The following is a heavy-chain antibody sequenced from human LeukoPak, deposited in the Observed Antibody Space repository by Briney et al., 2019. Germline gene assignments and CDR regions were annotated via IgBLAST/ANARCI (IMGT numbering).Heavy chain of an antibody. CDR1: SGSISDYR. V-gene: IGHV4-4*07. J-gene: IGHJ5*02. CDR3: ARGVRYCSSTGCQSWFDP. Sequence: SETLSLTCTVSSGSISDYRWSWIRQPAGKGLEWIGRIHTSGSTNCNPSLQSRVTMSVDTSKNQFSLNLNSVTAADTAVYYCARGVRYCSSTGCQSWFDPWGQGALVTVSS. D-gene: IGHD2-2*01. CDR2: IHTSGST.